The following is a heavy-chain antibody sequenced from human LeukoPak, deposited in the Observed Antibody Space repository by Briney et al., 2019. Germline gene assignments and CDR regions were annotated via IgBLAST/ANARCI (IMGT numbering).Heavy chain of an antibody. D-gene: IGHD6-6*01. V-gene: IGHV1-69*04. CDR1: GGTFSSYA. CDR2: IIPILGIA. J-gene: IGHJ3*02. CDR3: ARDRPIPSNAFDI. Sequence: GASVKVSCKASGGTFSSYAVSWVRQAPGQGLEWMGRIIPILGIANYAQKFQGRVTITADKSTSTAYMELSSLRSEDTAVYYCARDRPIPSNAFDIWGQGTMVTVSS.